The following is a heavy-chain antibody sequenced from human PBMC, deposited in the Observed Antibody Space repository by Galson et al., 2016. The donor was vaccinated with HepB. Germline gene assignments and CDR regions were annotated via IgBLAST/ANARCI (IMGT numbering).Heavy chain of an antibody. CDR1: GFSFSASW. J-gene: IGHJ4*02. D-gene: IGHD1-26*01. CDR3: AWGWSPMR. V-gene: IGHV3-7*04. CDR2: IKQDGTVT. Sequence: SLRLSCAASGFSFSASWMSWVRQAPGGGLECVANIKQDGTVTNYVDSAKGRFTISRDNARSSLHLQMDSLRADDSAVYYCAWGWSPMRWGQGTLVTVSS.